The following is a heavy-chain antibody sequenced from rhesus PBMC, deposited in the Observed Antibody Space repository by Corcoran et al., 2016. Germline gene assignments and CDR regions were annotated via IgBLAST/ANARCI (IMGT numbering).Heavy chain of an antibody. D-gene: IGHD6-43*01. J-gene: IGHJ4*01. Sequence: EVQLVESGGGLVQPGGSLRLSCAASGFTFSSYGMSWVRQAPGKGLEWVSSISSASSYIYYADSVKGRFTIARDNAKNSLSLQMNSLRAEDTAVYYCTSVGIAAAEYYFDYWGQGVLVTVSS. CDR1: GFTFSSYG. CDR2: ISSASSYI. CDR3: TSVGIAAAEYYFDY. V-gene: IGHV3S16*01.